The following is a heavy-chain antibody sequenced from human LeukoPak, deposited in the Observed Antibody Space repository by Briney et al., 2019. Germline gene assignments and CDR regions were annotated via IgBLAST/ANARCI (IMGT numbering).Heavy chain of an antibody. Sequence: SEILSLTCTVSGYSISSGYDWGWIRQPPGKGLEWIGSIYYRRTTYYNPSLKSRVTISINTSENQFSLRLSSMTAADTAVYYCARGYLDGVDYWGQGTLVTVSS. J-gene: IGHJ4*02. V-gene: IGHV4-38-2*02. CDR2: IYYRRTT. D-gene: IGHD1-14*01. CDR3: ARGYLDGVDY. CDR1: GYSISSGYD.